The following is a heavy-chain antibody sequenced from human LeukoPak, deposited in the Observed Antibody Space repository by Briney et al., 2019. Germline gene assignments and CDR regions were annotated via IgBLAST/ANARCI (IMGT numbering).Heavy chain of an antibody. CDR3: ARDYCSSTSCPFDY. J-gene: IGHJ4*02. CDR2: ISAYNGNT. V-gene: IGHV1-18*01. D-gene: IGHD2-2*01. Sequence: ASVKVSCKASGYTFTSYGISWVRQAPGQGLEWMGWISAYNGNTNYAQKLQGRVTMTTDTSTSTAYMELRSLRSDDTAVYYCARDYCSSTSCPFDYWAQGTLVTVSS. CDR1: GYTFTSYG.